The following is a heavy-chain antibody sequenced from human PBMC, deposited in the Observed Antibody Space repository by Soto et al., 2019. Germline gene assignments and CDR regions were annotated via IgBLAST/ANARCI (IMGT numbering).Heavy chain of an antibody. Sequence: GSLRLSCAASGSSFSAYAINWVRQAPGKGLEWVSAISSSSRNIYYADSVKGRFTISRDNAKNTLYLQMNSLRAEDTAVYYCVKDNRGSYWGQGTLVTVSS. CDR2: ISSSSRNI. CDR3: VKDNRGSY. D-gene: IGHD3-10*01. V-gene: IGHV3-21*01. CDR1: GSSFSAYA. J-gene: IGHJ4*02.